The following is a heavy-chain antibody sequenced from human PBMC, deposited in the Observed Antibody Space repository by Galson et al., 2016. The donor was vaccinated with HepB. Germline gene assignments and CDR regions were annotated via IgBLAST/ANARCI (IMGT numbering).Heavy chain of an antibody. CDR3: ARTSYRECTGTRCVNFRYYSYYMDV. J-gene: IGHJ6*03. Sequence: SLRLSCAASGFTVSSCYMSWVRQAPGKGLEWVSVIFYGGTTYYADSVEGRFTISRDDSMNTLYLQMNSLAAEDTAVYFCARTSYRECTGTRCVNFRYYSYYMDVWGKGTTVTVSS. CDR1: GFTVSSCY. V-gene: IGHV3-53*01. CDR2: IFYGGTT. D-gene: IGHD2-2*01.